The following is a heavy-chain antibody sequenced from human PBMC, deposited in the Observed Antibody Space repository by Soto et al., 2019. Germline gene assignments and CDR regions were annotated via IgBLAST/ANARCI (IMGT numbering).Heavy chain of an antibody. J-gene: IGHJ6*02. D-gene: IGHD2-2*01. CDR1: GFIFRSYS. CDR2: ISSSSRLT. Sequence: GGSLRLSCAGAGFIFRSYSLNWVRQVPGKGLEWLSYISSSSRLTYYADSVKGRFTVSRDNAKNSLYLQMNSLRDEDTAVYYCARDQDIVVAPGAYGMDVWGQGTTVTVSS. V-gene: IGHV3-48*02. CDR3: ARDQDIVVAPGAYGMDV.